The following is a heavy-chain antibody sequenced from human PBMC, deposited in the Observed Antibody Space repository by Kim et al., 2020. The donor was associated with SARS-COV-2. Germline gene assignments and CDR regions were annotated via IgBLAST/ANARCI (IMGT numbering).Heavy chain of an antibody. CDR3: AATWFSVQATAFYT. J-gene: IGHJ3*02. Sequence: GGSLRLSCEASGFAFSGVAMHWVRQASGKGLEWVGRIRTKTNNYATAYGASAKGRFTISRDDSTNTAYLQMNRLEAEDTATYYCAATWFSVQATAFYTWG. V-gene: IGHV3-73*01. D-gene: IGHD1-26*01. CDR2: IRTKTNNYAT. CDR1: GFAFSGVA.